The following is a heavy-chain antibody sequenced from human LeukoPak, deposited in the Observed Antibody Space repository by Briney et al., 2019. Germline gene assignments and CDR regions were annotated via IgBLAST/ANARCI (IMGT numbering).Heavy chain of an antibody. CDR1: GFTFSRYS. CDR2: IYSGGKT. J-gene: IGHJ4*02. CDR3: ARGGGYYDSSGNFDY. D-gene: IGHD3-22*01. V-gene: IGHV3-53*01. Sequence: AGGSLRLSCAASGFTFSRYSMNWVRQAPGKGLEWVSVIYSGGKTYYADSVKGRFTISRDNSKNTLYLQMNSLRAEDTAVYYCARGGGYYDSSGNFDYWGQGTLVTVSS.